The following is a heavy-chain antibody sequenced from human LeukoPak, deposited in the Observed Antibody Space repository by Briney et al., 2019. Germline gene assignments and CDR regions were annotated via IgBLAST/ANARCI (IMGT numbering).Heavy chain of an antibody. CDR3: ARDRGFGQADV. CDR1: GFTFRGYW. V-gene: IGHV3-7*01. J-gene: IGHJ6*04. Sequence: PGGSLRLSCAASGFTFRGYWMSWLRQAPGKGLEWVANIKQDGGEKYYVDSVKGRFTISRDNAKNSLYLQMNSLRAEDTAVYYCARDRGFGQADVWGKGTTVTVSS. D-gene: IGHD3-10*01. CDR2: IKQDGGEK.